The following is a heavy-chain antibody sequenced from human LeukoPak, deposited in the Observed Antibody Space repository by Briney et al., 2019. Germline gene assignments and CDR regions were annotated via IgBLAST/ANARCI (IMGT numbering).Heavy chain of an antibody. D-gene: IGHD2-2*02. J-gene: IGHJ5*02. V-gene: IGHV4-30-2*01. CDR1: GGSISSGGYS. CDR3: ARGGPLQDIVVVPAAIGEDQPNWFDP. Sequence: SETLSLTCAVSGGSISSGGYSWSWIRQPPGKGLEWIGYIYHSGSTYYNPSLKSRVTISVDRSKNQFSLKLSSVTAADTAVYYCARGGPLQDIVVVPAAIGEDQPNWFDPWGQGTLVTVSS. CDR2: IYHSGST.